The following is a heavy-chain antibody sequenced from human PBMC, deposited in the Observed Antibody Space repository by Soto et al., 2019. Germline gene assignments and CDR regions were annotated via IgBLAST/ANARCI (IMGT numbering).Heavy chain of an antibody. Sequence: ASVKVSCKASGGTFSSYAISWVRQAPGQGLEWMGGIIPIFGTANYAQKFQGRVTITADESTSTAYMELSSLRSEDTAVYYCARDKGGYDFRAFDIWGQGTMVTVSS. CDR2: IIPIFGTA. J-gene: IGHJ3*02. V-gene: IGHV1-69*13. CDR1: GGTFSSYA. D-gene: IGHD5-12*01. CDR3: ARDKGGYDFRAFDI.